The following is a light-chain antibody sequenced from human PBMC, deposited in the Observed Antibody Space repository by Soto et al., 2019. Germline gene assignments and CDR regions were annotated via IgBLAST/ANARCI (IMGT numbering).Light chain of an antibody. J-gene: IGLJ1*01. V-gene: IGLV2-23*02. CDR1: SSDVGNYNL. CDR2: EVS. CDR3: CSYAGSSTLDV. Sequence: QSVLTQPASMSGSPGQSITISCTGTSSDVGNYNLGSWYQQHPGKAPKLIIYEVSKRPSGVSNRFSGSKSGNTASLTISGLQAEDEADYYCCSYAGSSTLDVFGTGTKLTVL.